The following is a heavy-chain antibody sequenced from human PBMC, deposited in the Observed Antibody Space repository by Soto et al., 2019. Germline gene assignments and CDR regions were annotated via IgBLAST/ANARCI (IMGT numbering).Heavy chain of an antibody. V-gene: IGHV3-23*01. Sequence: GGSLRLSCAASGFTFSRYSMTWVRQAPGKGLEWVSFIRGSGANTYYADSVKGRFTISRDNSKEMLYLQMNSLKAEDTAVYFCAVQAEGYDAPFDYWGQGTLVNVSS. CDR2: IRGSGANT. J-gene: IGHJ4*02. CDR1: GFTFSRYS. CDR3: AVQAEGYDAPFDY. D-gene: IGHD5-12*01.